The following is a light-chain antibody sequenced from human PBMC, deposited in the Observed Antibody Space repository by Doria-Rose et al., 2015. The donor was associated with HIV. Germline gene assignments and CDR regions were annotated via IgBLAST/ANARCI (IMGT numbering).Light chain of an antibody. CDR1: QSLLYTSKNY. J-gene: IGKJ3*01. CDR3: QQYYDTPS. CDR2: WAS. Sequence: DIRVTQSPESLGMSLGERATLNCKPNQSLLYTSKNYLAWYQQKPGQPPKLLIYWASTRQSGVPARLSGSVSGTDFTPTISSLEAEDVSVYYCQQYYDTPSFGPGTTVDIK. V-gene: IGKV4-1*01.